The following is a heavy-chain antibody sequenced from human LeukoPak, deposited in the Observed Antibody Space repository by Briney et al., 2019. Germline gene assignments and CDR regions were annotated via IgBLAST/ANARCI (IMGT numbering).Heavy chain of an antibody. CDR3: ALLGTTVEQFDY. CDR2: IRQDGGEK. V-gene: IGHV3-7*01. Sequence: GGSLRLSCAASGFTFSTFWMSWVRQAPGKGLEWVANIRQDGGEKNYVDSVKGRFTISRDNAKNSLYLQMNSLRDEDTAVYYCALLGTTVEQFDYWGQGTLVTVSS. D-gene: IGHD4-23*01. CDR1: GFTFSTFW. J-gene: IGHJ4*02.